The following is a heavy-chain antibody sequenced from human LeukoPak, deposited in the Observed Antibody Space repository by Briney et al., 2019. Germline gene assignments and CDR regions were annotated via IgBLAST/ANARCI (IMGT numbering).Heavy chain of an antibody. CDR3: ARGKVTMARGVMNNYYMDF. CDR1: GGSFSGYY. Sequence: SETLSLTCAVYGGSFSGYYWSWIRQPPGKGLEWIGEINHSGSTNYNPSLKSRVTISIDTSKNQFSLKLSSVTAADTAVYYCARGKVTMARGVMNNYYMDFWGKGTTVTVSS. J-gene: IGHJ6*03. CDR2: INHSGST. V-gene: IGHV4-34*01. D-gene: IGHD3-10*01.